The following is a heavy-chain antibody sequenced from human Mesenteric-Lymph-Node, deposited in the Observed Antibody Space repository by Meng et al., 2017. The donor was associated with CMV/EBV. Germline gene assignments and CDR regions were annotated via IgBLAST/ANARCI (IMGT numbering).Heavy chain of an antibody. D-gene: IGHD6-19*01. CDR3: VYQWLLLGAFDI. Sequence: GESLKISCAASGFTFSDYYMNWVRQAPGKGLEWVSGISGSGGTTYYADSVKGRFTISRDNSKNTLYVQMNSLRAEDTAVYYCVYQWLLLGAFDIWGHGTMVTVSS. CDR2: ISGSGGTT. V-gene: IGHV3-23*01. CDR1: GFTFSDYY. J-gene: IGHJ3*02.